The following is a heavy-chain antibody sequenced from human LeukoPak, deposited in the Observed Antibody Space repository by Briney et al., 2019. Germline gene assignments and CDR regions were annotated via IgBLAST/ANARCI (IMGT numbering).Heavy chain of an antibody. CDR3: AKGRGFCSGGSCYYYYYIDV. Sequence: PGGSLTLSCADSGFTFSSYAMSWVRQAPGKGLEWVSGISGSADSTYYADSVKGRFTISRDNSKNTLFLQMNSLRAEDTALYYCAKGRGFCSGGSCYYYYYIDVWGKGTTVTVSS. CDR1: GFTFSSYA. J-gene: IGHJ6*03. D-gene: IGHD2-15*01. CDR2: ISGSADST. V-gene: IGHV3-23*01.